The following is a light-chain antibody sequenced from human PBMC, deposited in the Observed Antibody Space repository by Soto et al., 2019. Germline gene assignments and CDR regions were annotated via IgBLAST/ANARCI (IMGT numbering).Light chain of an antibody. J-gene: IGKJ4*01. V-gene: IGKV3-20*01. CDR3: QQFSSYPLT. Sequence: EFVLTQSPGTLSLSPGERATLSCRASQTVRNNYLAWYQQKPGQAPRLLIYDASSRATGIPDRFSGGGSATDFTITISRLEPEDFAVYYWQQFSSYPLTFGGGTKVEIK. CDR1: QTVRNNY. CDR2: DAS.